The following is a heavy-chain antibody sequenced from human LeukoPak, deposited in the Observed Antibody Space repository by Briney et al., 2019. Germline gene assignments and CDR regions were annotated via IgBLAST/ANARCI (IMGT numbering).Heavy chain of an antibody. CDR3: ARTLMVRGVIPYYFDY. Sequence: GGSLRLSCAPSGFTFSSYWMHWVRQAPGKGLVWVSRINTDGSTITYADSVKGRFTISRDNAKNSLYLQMNSLRAEDTAVYYCARTLMVRGVIPYYFDYWGQGTLVTVSS. CDR1: GFTFSSYW. J-gene: IGHJ4*02. V-gene: IGHV3-74*01. CDR2: INTDGSTI. D-gene: IGHD3-10*01.